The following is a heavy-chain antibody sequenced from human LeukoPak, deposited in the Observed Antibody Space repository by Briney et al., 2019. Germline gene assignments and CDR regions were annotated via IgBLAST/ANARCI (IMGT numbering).Heavy chain of an antibody. CDR3: ALHRYSGSYYYYYMDV. V-gene: IGHV4-39*01. Sequence: KPSETLSLTCTVSGGSISSSSYYWGWIRQPPGKGLEWIGSIYYSGSTYYNPSLKSRVTISVDTSKNQFSLKLSSVTAADTAVYYCALHRYSGSYYYYYMDVWGKGTTVTVSS. CDR2: IYYSGST. CDR1: GGSISSSSYY. D-gene: IGHD1-26*01. J-gene: IGHJ6*03.